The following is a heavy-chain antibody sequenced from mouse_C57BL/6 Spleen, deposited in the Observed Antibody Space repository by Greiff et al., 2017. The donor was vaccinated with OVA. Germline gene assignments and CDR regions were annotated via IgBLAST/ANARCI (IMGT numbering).Heavy chain of an antibody. V-gene: IGHV1-64*01. D-gene: IGHD2-3*01. Sequence: QVQLQQSGAELVKPGASVKLSCKASGYTFTSYWMHWVKQRPGQGLEWIGMIHPNSGSTNYNEKFKSKATLTVDKSSSTAYMQLSSLTSEDSAVYYCAKGMATTRAMDYWGQGTSVTVSS. CDR2: IHPNSGST. J-gene: IGHJ4*01. CDR3: AKGMATTRAMDY. CDR1: GYTFTSYW.